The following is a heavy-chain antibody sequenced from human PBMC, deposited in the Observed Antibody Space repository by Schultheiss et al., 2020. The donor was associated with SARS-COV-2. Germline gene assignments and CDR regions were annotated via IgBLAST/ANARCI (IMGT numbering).Heavy chain of an antibody. CDR1: GGSISSYY. V-gene: IGHV4-4*07. CDR2: IYYSGST. J-gene: IGHJ6*02. D-gene: IGHD3-10*01. Sequence: SETLSLTCTVSGGSISSYYWSWIRQPAGKGLEWIGRIYYSGSTNYNPSLKSRVTISVDTSKNQFSLKLSSVTAADTAVYYCARDYYGSETGGYYYYGMDVWGQGTTVTVSS. CDR3: ARDYYGSETGGYYYYGMDV.